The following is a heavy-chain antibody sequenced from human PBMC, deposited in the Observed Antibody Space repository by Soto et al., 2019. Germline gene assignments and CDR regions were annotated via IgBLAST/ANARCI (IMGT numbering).Heavy chain of an antibody. V-gene: IGHV4-59*01. Sequence: SETLSLTCTVSGGSISSYCWSWIRQPPGKGLEWIGYIYYSGSTNYNPSLKSRVTISVDTSKNQFSLKLSSVTAADTAVYYCARDSQRMDDFWSGDYYYYGMDVWGQGTTVTVSS. D-gene: IGHD3-3*01. CDR3: ARDSQRMDDFWSGDYYYYGMDV. CDR2: IYYSGST. J-gene: IGHJ6*02. CDR1: GGSISSYC.